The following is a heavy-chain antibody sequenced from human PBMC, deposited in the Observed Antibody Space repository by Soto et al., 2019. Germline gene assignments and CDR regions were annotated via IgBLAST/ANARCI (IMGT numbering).Heavy chain of an antibody. V-gene: IGHV4-39*01. Sequence: SETLSLTCTVSGGSISSSSYYWGWIRQPPGKGLEWLASIYYSGSTYYNPSLKSRVTVSVDTSKNEFSLKLRSVTAADTAVYYCARQPTTGDTDLWFDPWGQGTLVTVSS. CDR3: ARQPTTGDTDLWFDP. CDR2: IYYSGST. D-gene: IGHD2-21*01. J-gene: IGHJ5*02. CDR1: GGSISSSSYY.